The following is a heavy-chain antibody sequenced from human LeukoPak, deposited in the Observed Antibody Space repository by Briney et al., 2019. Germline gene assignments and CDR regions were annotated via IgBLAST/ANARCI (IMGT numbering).Heavy chain of an antibody. CDR1: GFTFSSYS. Sequence: GGSLRLSCAASGFTFSSYSMNWVRQAPGKGLEWVSSISSSSSYIYYADSVKGRFTISRDNAKNSLYLQMNSLRAEDTALYYCAKDMGAYCGGDCHLFGFDYWGQGTLVTVSS. J-gene: IGHJ4*02. V-gene: IGHV3-21*04. D-gene: IGHD2-21*02. CDR2: ISSSSSYI. CDR3: AKDMGAYCGGDCHLFGFDY.